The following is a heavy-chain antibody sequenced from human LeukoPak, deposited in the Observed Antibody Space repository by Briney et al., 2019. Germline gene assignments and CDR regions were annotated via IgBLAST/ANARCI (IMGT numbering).Heavy chain of an antibody. Sequence: ASVKVSCKASGYTFTGYYMHWVRQAPGRGLEWMGWINPNSGGTNYAQKFQGWVTMTRDTSISTAYMELSRLRSDDTAVYYCARAGETGPYYFDYWGQGTLVTVSS. V-gene: IGHV1-2*04. CDR1: GYTFTGYY. CDR3: ARAGETGPYYFDY. CDR2: INPNSGGT. D-gene: IGHD1-14*01. J-gene: IGHJ4*02.